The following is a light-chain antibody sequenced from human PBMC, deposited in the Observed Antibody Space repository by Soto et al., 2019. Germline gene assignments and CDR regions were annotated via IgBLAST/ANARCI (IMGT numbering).Light chain of an antibody. CDR3: QQYNSSWT. CDR2: DAS. J-gene: IGKJ1*01. Sequence: EIVLTQSPATLSLSPGERATLSCRASQSVSSYLAWYQHKPGQAPRLLIYDASNRATGIPARFSGSGSGTEFTLTISSLQSEDFAVYYCQQYNSSWTFGQGTKVDNK. V-gene: IGKV3D-15*01. CDR1: QSVSSY.